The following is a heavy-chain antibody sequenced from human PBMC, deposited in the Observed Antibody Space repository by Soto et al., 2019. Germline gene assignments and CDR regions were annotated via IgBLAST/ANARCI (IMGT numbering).Heavy chain of an antibody. CDR1: GFTFSSYG. CDR2: ISYDGSNK. J-gene: IGHJ4*02. V-gene: IGHV3-30*18. CDR3: AKDLQRYCSGGSCWFDY. Sequence: QVQLVESGGGVVQPGRSLRLSCAASGFTFSSYGMHWVRQAPGKGLEWVAVISYDGSNKYYADSVKGRFTISRDNSKNTLYLQMNSLRAEDTAVYYCAKDLQRYCSGGSCWFDYWGQGTLVTVSS. D-gene: IGHD2-15*01.